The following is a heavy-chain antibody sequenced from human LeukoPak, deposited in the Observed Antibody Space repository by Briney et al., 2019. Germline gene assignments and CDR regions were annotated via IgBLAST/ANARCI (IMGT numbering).Heavy chain of an antibody. D-gene: IGHD2-21*02. CDR2: ISAYNGNT. CDR1: GYTFISYG. J-gene: IGHJ4*02. V-gene: IGHV1-18*01. CDR3: ARATVAYCGGDCYSGDFDY. Sequence: ASVTVSCKASGYTFISYGISWVRQAPGQGLEWMGWISAYNGNTNYAQKLQGRVTMTTDTSTSTAYMELRSLRSDDTAVYYCARATVAYCGGDCYSGDFDYWGQGTLVTVSS.